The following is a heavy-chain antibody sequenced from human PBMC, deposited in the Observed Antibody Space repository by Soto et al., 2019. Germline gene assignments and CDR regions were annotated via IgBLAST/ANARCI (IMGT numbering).Heavy chain of an antibody. Sequence: SAQVTCKACGGTFRCNAIGWLCHAPGQGVEWMGGINPIFGTEKYEKKFQERVTITSDMSTSTAYMELSRPRSEDTAVYYCAAGGGRFGVVIGVFDHWGQGTLVTVSS. V-gene: IGHV1-69*05. CDR3: AAGGGRFGVVIGVFDH. D-gene: IGHD3-3*01. CDR2: INPIFGTE. CDR1: GGTFRCNA. J-gene: IGHJ5*02.